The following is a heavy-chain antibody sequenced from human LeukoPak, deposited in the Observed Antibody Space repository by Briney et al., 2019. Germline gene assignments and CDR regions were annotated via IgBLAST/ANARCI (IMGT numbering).Heavy chain of an antibody. CDR2: IIPIFGTA. CDR3: ASRHYYDSSGLSH. J-gene: IGHJ4*02. CDR1: GGTFSSYA. V-gene: IGHV1-69*13. Sequence: SVKVSCKASGGTFSSYAISWVRQAPGQELDWMGGIIPIFGTANYAQKFQGRVTITADESTSTAYMELSSLKSEDTAVYYCASRHYYDSSGLSHWGQGTLVTVSS. D-gene: IGHD3-22*01.